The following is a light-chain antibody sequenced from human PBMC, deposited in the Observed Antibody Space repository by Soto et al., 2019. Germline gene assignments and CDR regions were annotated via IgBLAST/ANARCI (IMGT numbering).Light chain of an antibody. CDR3: CSYALSSTYV. V-gene: IGLV2-23*02. CDR1: TSDVGKYNL. CDR2: EVT. J-gene: IGLJ1*01. Sequence: QSALTQPASVSGSPGQSITISCTGTTSDVGKYNLVPWYQHHPGKAPKLLIFEVTQRPSGVSNRFSGSKSGNTASLTITGLQAEDEADYYCCSYALSSTYVFGTGTKLTVL.